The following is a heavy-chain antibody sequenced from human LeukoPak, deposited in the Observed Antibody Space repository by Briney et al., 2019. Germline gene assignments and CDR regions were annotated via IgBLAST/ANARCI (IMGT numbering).Heavy chain of an antibody. Sequence: ASVKVSCKASGYTFTGYYMHWVRQAPGQGLEWMGWINPNSGGTNYAQKFQGRVTMTRDTSISTAYMELSRLRSDDTAVYYCARAHCVRYFDLPINTHSRPYYWGQGTLVTVSS. V-gene: IGHV1-2*02. J-gene: IGHJ4*02. CDR3: ARAHCVRYFDLPINTHSRPYY. CDR2: INPNSGGT. CDR1: GYTFTGYY. D-gene: IGHD3-9*01.